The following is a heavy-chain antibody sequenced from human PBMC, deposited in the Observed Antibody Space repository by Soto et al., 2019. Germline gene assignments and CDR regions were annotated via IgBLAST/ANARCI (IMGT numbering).Heavy chain of an antibody. CDR3: ARVPHEVVVVAARPLDY. CDR1: GDTFTSYG. CDR2: ISAYNGNT. V-gene: IGHV1-18*01. Sequence: ASVKVSCKASGDTFTSYGISWVRQAPGQGLEWMGWISAYNGNTNYAQKLQGRVTMTTDTSTSTAYMELRSLRSDDTAVYYCARVPHEVVVVAARPLDYWGQGTLVTVSS. D-gene: IGHD2-15*01. J-gene: IGHJ4*02.